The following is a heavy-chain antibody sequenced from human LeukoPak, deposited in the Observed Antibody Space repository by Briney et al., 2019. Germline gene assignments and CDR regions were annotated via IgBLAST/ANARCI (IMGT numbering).Heavy chain of an antibody. CDR3: SSTSLAWAGFDY. Sequence: GSLXLSCAASGFTFSNAWMSWVRQAPGKGLEWVSAISGSGGSTYYADSVKGRFSISRDNSKNTLYLQMNSLRAEDTAVYYCSSTSLAWAGFDYWGQGTLVTVSS. CDR2: ISGSGGST. V-gene: IGHV3-23*01. D-gene: IGHD2-2*01. CDR1: GFTFSNAW. J-gene: IGHJ4*02.